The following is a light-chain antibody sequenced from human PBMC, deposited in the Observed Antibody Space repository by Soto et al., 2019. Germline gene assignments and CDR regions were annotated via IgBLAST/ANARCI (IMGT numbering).Light chain of an antibody. V-gene: IGKV1-5*01. Sequence: DIQMTQSPSTLSASVGDRVTITCRASQNIGTWLAWYQQKPGKAPKFLISDASSLQSGVPSRFSGSGSGTEFTLTISRLQPDDFATYYCQQYNSYSPYTFGRGNKLEIK. J-gene: IGKJ2*01. CDR1: QNIGTW. CDR2: DAS. CDR3: QQYNSYSPYT.